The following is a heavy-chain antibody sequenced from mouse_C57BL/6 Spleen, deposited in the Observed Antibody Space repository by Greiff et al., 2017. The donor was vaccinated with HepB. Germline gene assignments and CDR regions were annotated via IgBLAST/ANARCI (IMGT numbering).Heavy chain of an antibody. CDR2: IDPSDSYT. Sequence: QVQLKQSGAELVMPGASVKLSCKASGYTFTSYWMHWVKQRPGQGLEWIGEIDPSDSYTNYNQKFKGKSTLTVDKSSSTAYMQLSSLTSEDSAVYYCARRGITTVVDYWGQGTTLTVSS. CDR1: GYTFTSYW. CDR3: ARRGITTVVDY. V-gene: IGHV1-69*01. J-gene: IGHJ2*01. D-gene: IGHD1-1*01.